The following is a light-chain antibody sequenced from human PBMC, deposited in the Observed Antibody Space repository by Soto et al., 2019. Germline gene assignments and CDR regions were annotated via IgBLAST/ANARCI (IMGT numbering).Light chain of an antibody. V-gene: IGLV2-14*01. CDR2: EVS. Sequence: QSVLTQPASVSGSPGQSITISCTGTGSDVGGYNYVSWYQQYPGKAPKLMIYEVSSRPSGVSNRFSGSKSGNTASLTISGLQAEDEADYYCSSYTSTATLGVFGGGTKVTVL. CDR3: SSYTSTATLGV. CDR1: GSDVGGYNY. J-gene: IGLJ2*01.